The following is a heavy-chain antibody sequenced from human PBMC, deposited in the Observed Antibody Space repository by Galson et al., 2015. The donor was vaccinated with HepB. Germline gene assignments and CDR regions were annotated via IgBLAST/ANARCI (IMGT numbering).Heavy chain of an antibody. Sequence: SLRLSCAASGFNFITYAMHWVRQAPGKGLEWVAAISYDGSNQFYADSVKGRFTFSRDNSKNTLYLQMNSLRAEDTAIYYCARERSSSCFDYWGQGTLVTVSS. J-gene: IGHJ4*02. CDR2: ISYDGSNQ. CDR3: ARERSSSCFDY. D-gene: IGHD6-13*01. V-gene: IGHV3-30*04. CDR1: GFNFITYA.